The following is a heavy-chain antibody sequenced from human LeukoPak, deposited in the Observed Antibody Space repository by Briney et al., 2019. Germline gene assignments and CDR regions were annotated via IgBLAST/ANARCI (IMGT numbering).Heavy chain of an antibody. CDR3: ARVVLRYFDWLSTYYFDY. CDR1: GYTFTSYD. D-gene: IGHD3-9*01. J-gene: IGHJ4*02. CDR2: ISAYNGNT. V-gene: IGHV1-18*01. Sequence: ASVKVSCKATGYTFTSYDISWVLQAPGQGLEWMGWISAYNGNTNYAQKLQGRVTMTTDTSTSTAYMELRSLRSDDTAVYYCARVVLRYFDWLSTYYFDYWGQGTLVTVSS.